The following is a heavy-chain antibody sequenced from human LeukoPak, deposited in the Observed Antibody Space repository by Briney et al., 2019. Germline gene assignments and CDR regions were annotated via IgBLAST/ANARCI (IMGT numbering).Heavy chain of an antibody. V-gene: IGHV1-18*01. D-gene: IGHD5-12*01. Sequence: ASVKVSCKASGYTFTSYGISWVRQAPGQGLEWMGWISAYNGNTNYAQKFQGRVTITRDTSATTAYMELSSLRSEDTAVYYCARDRGYSGYDHDFDYWGQGTLVTVSS. CDR2: ISAYNGNT. CDR1: GYTFTSYG. J-gene: IGHJ4*02. CDR3: ARDRGYSGYDHDFDY.